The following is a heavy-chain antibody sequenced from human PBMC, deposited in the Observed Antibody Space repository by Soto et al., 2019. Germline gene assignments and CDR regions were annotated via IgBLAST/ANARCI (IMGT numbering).Heavy chain of an antibody. Sequence: GASVKVSCKASGGTFSSYAISWVRQAPGKGLEWMGGFDPEDGETIYAQKFQGRVTMTEDTSTDTAYMELSSLRSEDTAVYYCATGTLTAGLELRWFDPWGQGTLVTVSS. CDR2: FDPEDGET. CDR1: GGTFSSYA. CDR3: ATGTLTAGLELRWFDP. V-gene: IGHV1-24*01. J-gene: IGHJ5*02. D-gene: IGHD1-7*01.